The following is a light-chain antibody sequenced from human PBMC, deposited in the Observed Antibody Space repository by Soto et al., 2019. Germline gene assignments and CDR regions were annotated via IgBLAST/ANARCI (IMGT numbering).Light chain of an antibody. CDR3: QQSYSTPPEYT. Sequence: DIQMTQSPSSLSASVGDRVTITCRTGQSISIYLHWYQQKPGTAPKLLIYAASNLQSGVPSRFSGSGSGTHFTLTINALQPEDSATFFCQQSYSTPPEYTFGRGTKLEI. V-gene: IGKV1-39*01. CDR1: QSISIY. J-gene: IGKJ2*01. CDR2: AAS.